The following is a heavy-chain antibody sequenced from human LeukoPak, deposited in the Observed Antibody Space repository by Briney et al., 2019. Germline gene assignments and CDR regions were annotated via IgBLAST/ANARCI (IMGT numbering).Heavy chain of an antibody. CDR1: GFTFTSYA. D-gene: IGHD1-26*01. V-gene: IGHV3-30-3*01. CDR3: ARDGAATTMPDEY. J-gene: IGHJ4*02. Sequence: GGSLRLSCAASGFTFTSYAMHWVRQAPGRGLEWVAVISYDGSSKYYTDSVKGRFTISRDNSKNTLYLQMNSLRADDTAVYYCARDGAATTMPDEYWGQGTLVTVSS. CDR2: ISYDGSSK.